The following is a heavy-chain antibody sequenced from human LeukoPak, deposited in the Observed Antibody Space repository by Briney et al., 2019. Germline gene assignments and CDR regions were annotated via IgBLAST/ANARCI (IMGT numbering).Heavy chain of an antibody. CDR3: ARPGNYYDSSGYYWAAVDI. J-gene: IGHJ3*02. CDR2: INPSGGST. D-gene: IGHD3-22*01. CDR1: GYTFTSYY. V-gene: IGHV1-46*01. Sequence: GASVKVSCKASGYTFTSYYMHWVRQAPGQGLEWMGIINPSGGSTSYAQKFQGRVTMTRDTSTSTVYMELSSLRSEDTAVYYCARPGNYYDSSGYYWAAVDIFGQGTMVTESS.